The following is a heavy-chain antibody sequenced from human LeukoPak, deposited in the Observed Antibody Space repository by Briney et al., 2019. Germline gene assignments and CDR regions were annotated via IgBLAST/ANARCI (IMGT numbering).Heavy chain of an antibody. D-gene: IGHD6-19*01. CDR2: ISSSSSYI. V-gene: IGHV3-11*06. CDR1: GFTFSDYY. Sequence: AGGSLRLSCAASGFTFSDYYMSWIRQAPGKGLEWVSYISSSSSYIYYADSVKGRFTISRDNAKNSLYLQMNSLRAEDTAVYYCARDSAIKQWLHHDAFDIWGQGTMVTVSS. J-gene: IGHJ3*02. CDR3: ARDSAIKQWLHHDAFDI.